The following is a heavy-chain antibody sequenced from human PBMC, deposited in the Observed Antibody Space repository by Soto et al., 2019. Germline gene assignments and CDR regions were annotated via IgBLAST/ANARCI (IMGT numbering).Heavy chain of an antibody. J-gene: IGHJ5*02. CDR1: GGTFSSYA. Sequence: ASVKVSCKASGGTFSSYAISWVRQAPGQGLEWMGGIIPIFGTANYAQKFQGRVTITADESTSTAYMELSSLRSEDTAVYYCARENVYYDFWSGYYTGRTWFDPWGQGTLVTVSS. D-gene: IGHD3-3*01. CDR2: IIPIFGTA. V-gene: IGHV1-69*13. CDR3: ARENVYYDFWSGYYTGRTWFDP.